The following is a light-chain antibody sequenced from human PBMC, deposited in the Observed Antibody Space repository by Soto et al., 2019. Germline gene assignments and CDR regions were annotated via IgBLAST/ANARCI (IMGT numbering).Light chain of an antibody. CDR3: QSYYSSLSGSKV. CDR2: GNT. J-gene: IGLJ3*02. V-gene: IGLV1-40*01. CDR1: SSNIGAGYD. Sequence: QSALTQPPSVSGAPGQRVIISCTGSSSNIGAGYDVHWYQQVPGTAPRLLIHGNTNRPSGVPDRFSASKSGTSASLAITWRQAEDEADYYCQSYYSSLSGSKVFGGGTKVTVL.